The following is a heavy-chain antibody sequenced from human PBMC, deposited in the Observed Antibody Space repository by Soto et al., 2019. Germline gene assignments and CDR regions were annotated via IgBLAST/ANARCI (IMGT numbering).Heavy chain of an antibody. D-gene: IGHD6-13*01. Sequence: VKVSCKASGGTFSSYAISWVRQAPGQGLEWMGGIITIFGTANYAQKFQGRVTITADESTSTAYMELSSLRSEDTAVYYCASLPGIAAAGIYYFDYWGQGTLVTV. J-gene: IGHJ4*02. CDR2: IITIFGTA. CDR3: ASLPGIAAAGIYYFDY. CDR1: GGTFSSYA. V-gene: IGHV1-69*01.